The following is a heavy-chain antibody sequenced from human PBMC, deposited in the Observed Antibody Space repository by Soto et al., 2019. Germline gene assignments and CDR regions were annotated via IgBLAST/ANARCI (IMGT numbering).Heavy chain of an antibody. Sequence: SLKVSCTASLYTFTGYYIHWVRQAPGQGLEWMGWINPNSGGTNYAQKFQGWVTMTRDTSISTAYMELSRLRSDDTAVYYCARVGSGRFLEWLLGDYGMDVWGQGTTVTVSS. V-gene: IGHV1-2*04. CDR2: INPNSGGT. J-gene: IGHJ6*02. D-gene: IGHD3-3*01. CDR1: LYTFTGYY. CDR3: ARVGSGRFLEWLLGDYGMDV.